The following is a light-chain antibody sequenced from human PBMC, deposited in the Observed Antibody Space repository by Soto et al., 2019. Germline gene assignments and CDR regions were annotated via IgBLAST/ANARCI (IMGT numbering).Light chain of an antibody. CDR3: QHYNNWPPLT. Sequence: EIVMTQSPATLSVSPGERATVSCGASQSVSINLAWYQQKPGQAPRLLIYGASTRATGLPARFSGSGSGTEFTLTISSLQSEDFAVYSCQHYNNWPPLTFGGGTKVEIK. J-gene: IGKJ4*01. CDR2: GAS. CDR1: QSVSIN. V-gene: IGKV3-15*01.